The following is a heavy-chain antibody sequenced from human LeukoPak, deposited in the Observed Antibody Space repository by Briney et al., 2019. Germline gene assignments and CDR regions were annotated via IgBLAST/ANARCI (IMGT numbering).Heavy chain of an antibody. CDR1: GGTFSSYA. V-gene: IGHV1-69*04. CDR2: IIPILGIA. J-gene: IGHJ4*02. D-gene: IGHD3-16*01. Sequence: ASVKVSCKASGGTFSSYAISWVRQAPGQGLEWMGRIIPILGIANYAQKFQGRVTITADKSTSTAYMELSSLRSEDTAVYYCARIYPIVWGDLPHFDYGGRETL. CDR3: ARIYPIVWGDLPHFDY.